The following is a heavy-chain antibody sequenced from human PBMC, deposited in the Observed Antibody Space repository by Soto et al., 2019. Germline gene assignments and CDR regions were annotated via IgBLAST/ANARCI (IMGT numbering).Heavy chain of an antibody. Sequence: QVLLQESGPGLVKPSQTLSLTCSVSGVSISSGGHFWSWIRQPPGKGLEWVGYIQDSGNAFYNPSIKGRVSMSVDTSKNQFSLDLTSVTAAETAVYYCVRDTSWSRPYWGQGTLVTVSS. V-gene: IGHV4-30-4*01. CDR1: GVSISSGGHF. J-gene: IGHJ4*02. CDR3: VRDTSWSRPY. CDR2: IQDSGNA. D-gene: IGHD2-15*01.